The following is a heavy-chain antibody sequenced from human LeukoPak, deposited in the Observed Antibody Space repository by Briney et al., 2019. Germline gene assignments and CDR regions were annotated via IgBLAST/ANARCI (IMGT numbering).Heavy chain of an antibody. D-gene: IGHD3-16*01. CDR1: GFTFSSYS. CDR3: ARDPDHGAVDY. V-gene: IGHV3-48*04. J-gene: IGHJ4*02. CDR2: ISSSSSTI. Sequence: GGSLRLSCAASGFTFSSYSMNWVRQAPGKGLEWVSYISSSSSTIYYADSVKGRFTISRDNAKNSLYLQMNSLRVEDTAVYYCARDPDHGAVDYWGQGTLVTVSS.